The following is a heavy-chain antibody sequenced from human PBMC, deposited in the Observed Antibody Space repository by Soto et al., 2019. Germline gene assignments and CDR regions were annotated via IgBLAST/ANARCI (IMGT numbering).Heavy chain of an antibody. D-gene: IGHD4-17*01. Sequence: GGSLRLSCAASGFTFDDYTMHWVRQAPGKGLEWVSLISWDGGSTYYADSVKGRFTISRDNSKNSLYLQMNSLRIEDTALYYCAKDSGGPLGDYEYFQHWGQGTLVTVSS. CDR3: AKDSGGPLGDYEYFQH. J-gene: IGHJ1*01. CDR2: ISWDGGST. V-gene: IGHV3-43*01. CDR1: GFTFDDYT.